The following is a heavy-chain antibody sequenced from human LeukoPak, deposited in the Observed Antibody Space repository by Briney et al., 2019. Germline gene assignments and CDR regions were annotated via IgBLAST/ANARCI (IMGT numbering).Heavy chain of an antibody. CDR1: GGSISSYY. J-gene: IGHJ3*02. CDR3: AREAGGIVGAFDI. D-gene: IGHD3-22*01. Sequence: SETLSLTCTVSGGSISSYYWSWIRQPPGKGLEWIGYIYYSGSTNYNPSLKSRVTISVDTSKNQFSLKLSSVTAADTAVYYCAREAGGIVGAFDIWGQGTMVTVSS. CDR2: IYYSGST. V-gene: IGHV4-59*01.